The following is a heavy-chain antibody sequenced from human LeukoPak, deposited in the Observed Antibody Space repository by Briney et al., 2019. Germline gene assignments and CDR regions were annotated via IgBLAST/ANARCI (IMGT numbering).Heavy chain of an antibody. D-gene: IGHD4-23*01. V-gene: IGHV4-4*07. J-gene: IGHJ4*02. CDR2: IYTSGNT. CDR3: ARDRGDYGGPDY. Sequence: SETLSLTCTVSVGSISSYYWSWIPQPAGKGLEWIGRIYTSGNTNYNPSLKSRVTMSVDTSKNQFYLKLSSVTAADTAVYYCARDRGDYGGPDYWGQGTLVTVSS. CDR1: VGSISSYY.